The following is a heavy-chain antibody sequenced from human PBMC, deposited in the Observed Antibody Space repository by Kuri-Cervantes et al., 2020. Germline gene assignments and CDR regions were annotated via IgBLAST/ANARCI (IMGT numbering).Heavy chain of an antibody. CDR1: GGSISSGGYY. CDR2: IYYSGST. J-gene: IGHJ4*02. Sequence: LRLSCTVSGGSISSGGYYWSWIRQHPGKGLEWIGYIYYSGSTYYNPSLKSRVTISVDTSKNQFSLKLSSVTAADTAVYYCARVPGLYCGGDCYDDYWGQGTLVTVSS. D-gene: IGHD2-21*02. CDR3: ARVPGLYCGGDCYDDY. V-gene: IGHV4-31*03.